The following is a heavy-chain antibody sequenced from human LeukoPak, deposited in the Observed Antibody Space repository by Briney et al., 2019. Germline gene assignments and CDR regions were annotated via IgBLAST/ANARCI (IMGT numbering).Heavy chain of an antibody. CDR3: ARGSSLSGSGKPFDI. CDR1: GYTFTGYY. D-gene: IGHD1-26*01. Sequence: ASVKVSCKASGYTFTGYYMHWVRQAPGQGLEWMGWINPNSGGTNYAQKFQGRVTMTRDTSISTAYMELSRLRSDDTAVYYCARGSSLSGSGKPFDIWGQGTMVTVSS. V-gene: IGHV1-2*02. J-gene: IGHJ3*02. CDR2: INPNSGGT.